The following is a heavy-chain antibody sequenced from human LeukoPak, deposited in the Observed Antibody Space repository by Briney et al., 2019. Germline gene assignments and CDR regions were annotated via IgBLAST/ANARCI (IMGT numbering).Heavy chain of an antibody. CDR1: GFTFSSYG. Sequence: GGTLRLSCAASGFTFSSYGMHWVRQAPGKGLEWVAGIWYGGSNNYYADSVRRLFTISRDNSKNTLYLQMNSLRGEDTAVYYCARDLGMTTMTTFDYRGQGTLVTVSS. V-gene: IGHV3-33*01. CDR2: IWYGGSNN. D-gene: IGHD4-17*01. CDR3: ARDLGMTTMTTFDY. J-gene: IGHJ4*02.